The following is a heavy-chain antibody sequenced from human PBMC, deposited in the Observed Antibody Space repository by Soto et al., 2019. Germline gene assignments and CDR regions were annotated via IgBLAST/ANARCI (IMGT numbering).Heavy chain of an antibody. J-gene: IGHJ4*02. Sequence: EVQLVESGGGLVQPGGSLRLSCAASGFTFKNYWMSWVRQAPGKGLEWVANINQDGSEKDYVDSVKGRFTISRDNAENSLYLQMNSLRAEDTAVYYCARGKSSRYFDYWGQGTLVTVSS. V-gene: IGHV3-7*01. CDR1: GFTFKNYW. D-gene: IGHD6-13*01. CDR2: INQDGSEK. CDR3: ARGKSSRYFDY.